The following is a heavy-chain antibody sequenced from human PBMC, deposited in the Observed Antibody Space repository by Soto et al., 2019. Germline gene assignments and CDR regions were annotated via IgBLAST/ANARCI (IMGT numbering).Heavy chain of an antibody. V-gene: IGHV3-33*01. CDR3: ARGLAHCSGGSCYIDY. CDR2: IWYDGSNE. D-gene: IGHD2-15*01. J-gene: IGHJ4*02. Sequence: QVQVVESGGGVVQPGRSLRLSCAASGFTFSDHGMHWVRQAPGKGLEWVAVIWYDGSNEYYADSVKGRFTISRDNSKNTLHLQMDSLRAEDTALYYCARGLAHCSGGSCYIDYWGQGTQVTVSS. CDR1: GFTFSDHG.